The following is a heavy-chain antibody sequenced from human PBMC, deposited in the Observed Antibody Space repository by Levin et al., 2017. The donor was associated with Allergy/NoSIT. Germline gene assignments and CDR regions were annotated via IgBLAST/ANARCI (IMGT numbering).Heavy chain of an antibody. CDR2: ISCSSTYT. CDR3: ARLRLLTSDFDY. CDR1: GFTFSDYY. V-gene: IGHV3-11*03. J-gene: IGHJ4*02. D-gene: IGHD3-9*01. Sequence: GGSLRLSCAASGFTFSDYYMTWIRQAPGKGLEWLSYISCSSTYTNYADSMKGRFTISRDNAKNSLYLQMNTLRAEDTAVYYCARLRLLTSDFDYWGQGTLVTVSS.